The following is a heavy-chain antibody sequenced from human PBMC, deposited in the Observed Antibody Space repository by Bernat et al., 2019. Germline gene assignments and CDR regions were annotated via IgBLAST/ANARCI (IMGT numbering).Heavy chain of an antibody. CDR1: GFTFRSSW. Sequence: EVQLVESGGGLVQPGGSLTLSCAASGFTFRSSWMRWIRQAPGKGLEWVANIKQDGTEIYYVDAVKGRFTISRDNAKNSLYLQMNSLRAEDTAVYYCVQDTDYWGQGTLVTVSS. CDR2: IKQDGTEI. D-gene: IGHD4-4*01. J-gene: IGHJ4*02. CDR3: VQDTDY. V-gene: IGHV3-7*03.